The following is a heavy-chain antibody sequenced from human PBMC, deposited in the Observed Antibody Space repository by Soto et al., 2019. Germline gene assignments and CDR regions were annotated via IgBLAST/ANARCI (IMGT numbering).Heavy chain of an antibody. D-gene: IGHD6-6*01. Sequence: PAQTLSLTSAISGDSVPSNSAAWNWIRQSPSRGLEWLGRTYYRSKWYNDYAVSVKSRITINPDTSKNQFSLQLNSVTPEDTAVYYCARVSEGKGYIAARRGFDPWRKGTLVTVSS. V-gene: IGHV6-1*01. CDR1: GDSVPSNSAA. CDR2: TYYRSKWYN. J-gene: IGHJ5*02. CDR3: ARVSEGKGYIAARRGFDP.